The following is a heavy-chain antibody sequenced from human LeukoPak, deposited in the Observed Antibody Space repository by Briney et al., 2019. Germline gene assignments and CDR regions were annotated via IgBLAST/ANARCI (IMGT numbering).Heavy chain of an antibody. CDR2: INHSGST. D-gene: IGHD2-15*01. J-gene: IGHJ3*02. CDR1: GGSFSGYY. V-gene: IGHV4-34*01. Sequence: PSETLSLTCAVYGGSFSGYYCSWIRQPPGKGLEWIGEINHSGSTNYNPSLKSRVTISVDTSKNQFSLKLSSVTAADTAVYYCARHEVEDAFDIWGQGTMVTVSS. CDR3: ARHEVEDAFDI.